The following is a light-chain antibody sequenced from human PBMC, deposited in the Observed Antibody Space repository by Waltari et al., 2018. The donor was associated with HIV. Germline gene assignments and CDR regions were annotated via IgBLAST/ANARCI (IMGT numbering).Light chain of an antibody. V-gene: IGKV2-28*01. Sequence: DVVMTQSPISLSVSPGESASISCRSSQSLLHSNGYNYLDWYFQKPGQSPQLLIYLGSIRAPGVPDRFSSAGSGTDFTLRISRVEPEDVGVYYCMQARQSTFTFGPGTKIEI. CDR1: QSLLHSNGYNY. J-gene: IGKJ3*01. CDR3: MQARQSTFT. CDR2: LGS.